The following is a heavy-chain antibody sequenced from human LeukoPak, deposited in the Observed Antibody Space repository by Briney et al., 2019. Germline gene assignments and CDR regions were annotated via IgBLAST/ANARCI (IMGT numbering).Heavy chain of an antibody. D-gene: IGHD3-22*01. CDR1: GGSFSGYY. CDR3: ARVGNYDSSGYYYGY. J-gene: IGHJ4*02. CDR2: INHSGST. Sequence: SETLSLTCAVYGGSFSGYYWSWIRQPPGKGLEWIGEINHSGSTNYNPSLKSRVTISVDTSKNQFSLKLRSVTAADTAVYYCARVGNYDSSGYYYGYWGQGTLVTVSS. V-gene: IGHV4-34*01.